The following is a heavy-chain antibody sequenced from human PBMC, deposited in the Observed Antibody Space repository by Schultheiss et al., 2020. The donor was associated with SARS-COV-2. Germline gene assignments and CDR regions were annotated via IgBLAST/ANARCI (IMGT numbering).Heavy chain of an antibody. Sequence: SVKVSCKASGGTFSSYAISWVRLAPGQGLEWMGRIIPIFGIANYAQKFQGRVTITADESTSTAYMELSRLRSEDTAVYYGASDVRRRRNRITGTTGEVYYYGMDVWGLGTTVTVAS. CDR3: ASDVRRRRNRITGTTGEVYYYGMDV. D-gene: IGHD1-7*01. V-gene: IGHV1-69*13. J-gene: IGHJ6*02. CDR1: GGTFSSYA. CDR2: IIPIFGIA.